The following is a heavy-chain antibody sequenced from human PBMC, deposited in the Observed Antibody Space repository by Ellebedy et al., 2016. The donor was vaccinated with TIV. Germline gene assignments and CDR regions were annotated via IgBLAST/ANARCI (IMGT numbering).Heavy chain of an antibody. Sequence: AASVKVSCKASGGTFSSYAISWVRQAPGQGLEWMGRIIPILGIANYAQKVQGRVTITADKSTSTAYMELSSLRSEDTAVYYCARDRDSSSWYFGGYYYYGMDVWGQGTTVTVSS. CDR2: IIPILGIA. J-gene: IGHJ6*02. CDR1: GGTFSSYA. D-gene: IGHD6-13*01. V-gene: IGHV1-69*04. CDR3: ARDRDSSSWYFGGYYYYGMDV.